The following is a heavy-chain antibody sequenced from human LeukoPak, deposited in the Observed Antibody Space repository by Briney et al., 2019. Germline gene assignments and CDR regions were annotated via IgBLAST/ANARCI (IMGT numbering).Heavy chain of an antibody. J-gene: IGHJ5*02. CDR1: GFTVSSNY. V-gene: IGHV3-53*04. CDR2: IYSGGST. Sequence: GGSLRLSCAASGFTVSSNYMSWVRQAPGKGLEWVSVIYSGGSTYYADSVKGRFTISRHNSKNTLYLQMNSLRAEDTAVYYCARVARLSSSWYGGWFDPWGQGTLVTVSS. D-gene: IGHD6-13*01. CDR3: ARVARLSSSWYGGWFDP.